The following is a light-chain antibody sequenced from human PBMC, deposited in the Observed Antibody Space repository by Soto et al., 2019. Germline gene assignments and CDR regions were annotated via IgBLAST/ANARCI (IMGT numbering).Light chain of an antibody. CDR1: QSVSYY. J-gene: IGKJ1*01. CDR2: GAS. V-gene: IGKV3-20*01. CDR3: QQYGSSPTWT. Sequence: IVFTQSPATLPLSPGERGTLSCRGSQSVSYYLAWYQQKPGQAPRLLIYGASTRATGFPARFSGSGSGTEFTHTISRLEPEDSAVYYCQQYGSSPTWTFGQGTKVDIK.